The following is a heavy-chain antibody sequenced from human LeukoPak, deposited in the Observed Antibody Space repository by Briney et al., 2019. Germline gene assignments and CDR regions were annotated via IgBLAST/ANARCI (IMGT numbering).Heavy chain of an antibody. D-gene: IGHD4-23*01. J-gene: IGHJ4*02. CDR2: IYYSGST. CDR1: GGSISSYY. Sequence: SETLSLTCTVSGGSISSYYWSWIRQPPGKGLEWIGYIYYSGSTNYNPSLKSRVTISVDTSKNQFSLRLSSVTAADAAVYYCARNLYGGNLNYFDYWGQGTLVTVSS. V-gene: IGHV4-59*01. CDR3: ARNLYGGNLNYFDY.